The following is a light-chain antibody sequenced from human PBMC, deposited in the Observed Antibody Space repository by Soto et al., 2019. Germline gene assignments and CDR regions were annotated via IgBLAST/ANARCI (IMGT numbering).Light chain of an antibody. V-gene: IGKV3-15*01. CDR3: QLYNNWPLTT. Sequence: EIVLPQSPGTLSLSPGERATLSCRASQSVSSYLAGYQQKPGQAPRLLIYGASTRATGIPARFSGSGSGTECTRTISSLQSEDFAVYYWQLYNNWPLTTFGQGTRR. CDR2: GAS. J-gene: IGKJ5*01. CDR1: QSVSSY.